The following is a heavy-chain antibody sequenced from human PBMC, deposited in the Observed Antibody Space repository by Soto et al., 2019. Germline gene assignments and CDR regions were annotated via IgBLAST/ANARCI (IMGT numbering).Heavy chain of an antibody. J-gene: IGHJ5*02. V-gene: IGHV3-48*02. CDR1: GFTFSRYS. Sequence: EVELVESGGDLVQPGGSLRLSCAASGFTFSRYSMNWVRLAPGKGLEWLSYISDNSTTKYYADAVKGRFIISRANAQSTIYLQIHSLRDEDTAMYFCARGRFGASRTWLEPWGQGTLVTVPS. CDR2: ISDNSTTK. CDR3: ARGRFGASRTWLEP. D-gene: IGHD3-10*01.